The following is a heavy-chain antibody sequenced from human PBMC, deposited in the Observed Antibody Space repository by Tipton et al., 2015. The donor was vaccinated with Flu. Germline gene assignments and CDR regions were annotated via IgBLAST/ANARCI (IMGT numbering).Heavy chain of an antibody. V-gene: IGHV3-53*01. J-gene: IGHJ4*02. D-gene: IGHD5-18*01. CDR3: ALGNGYSYGHFDY. Sequence: SLRLSCAASGFTVSSNYMSWVRQAPGKGLEWVSVIYSGGSTYYADSVKGRFTISRDNSKNTLYLQMNSLRVEDTALYYCALGNGYSYGHFDYWGQGTLVTVSS. CDR2: IYSGGST. CDR1: GFTVSSNY.